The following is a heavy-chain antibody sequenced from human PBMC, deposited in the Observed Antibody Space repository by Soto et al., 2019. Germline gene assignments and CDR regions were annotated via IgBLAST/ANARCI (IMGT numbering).Heavy chain of an antibody. Sequence: QVQLVQSGAEVKKPGASVKVSCKASGYTFTSYGISWVRQAPGQGLEWMGWINAYKGNTNYAQKLQGRVTMTTDTSTSTGYMELRSLTSDDTSVYYCARVLPPFDPWGQGTLVTVSS. CDR3: ARVLPPFDP. CDR2: INAYKGNT. CDR1: GYTFTSYG. J-gene: IGHJ5*02. V-gene: IGHV1-18*01.